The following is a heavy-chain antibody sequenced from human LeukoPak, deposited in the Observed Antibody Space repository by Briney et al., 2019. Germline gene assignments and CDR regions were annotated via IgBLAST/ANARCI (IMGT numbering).Heavy chain of an antibody. Sequence: SETLSLTCTVSGGSISSYYWSWIRQPPGKGLEWIGYIYYSGSTNYNPSLKSRVTISVDTSKNQFSLKLSSATAADTAVYYCARGFGGSYSGDFDIWGQGTMVTVSS. V-gene: IGHV4-59*01. CDR1: GGSISSYY. D-gene: IGHD1-26*01. J-gene: IGHJ3*02. CDR3: ARGFGGSYSGDFDI. CDR2: IYYSGST.